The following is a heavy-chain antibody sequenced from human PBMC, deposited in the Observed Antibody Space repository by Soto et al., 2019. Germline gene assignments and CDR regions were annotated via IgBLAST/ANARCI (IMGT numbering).Heavy chain of an antibody. CDR2: IKSKTDGGTT. CDR3: TTDLRDCSGGSCYF. D-gene: IGHD2-15*01. CDR1: GFTFSNAW. Sequence: GGSLRLSCAASGFTFSNAWINWVRQAPGKGLEWVGRIKSKTDGGTTDYAAPVKGRFTISRDDSKNTLYLQMNSLKTEDTAVYYCTTDLRDCSGGSCYFWGQGTLVTVSS. J-gene: IGHJ4*02. V-gene: IGHV3-15*07.